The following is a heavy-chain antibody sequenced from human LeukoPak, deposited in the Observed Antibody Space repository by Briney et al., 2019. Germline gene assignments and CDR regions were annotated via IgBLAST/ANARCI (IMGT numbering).Heavy chain of an antibody. J-gene: IGHJ4*02. D-gene: IGHD2-8*01. V-gene: IGHV4-30-2*01. CDR1: GGSISSGGYS. CDR2: IYHSGST. CDR3: ARDNVWHLGF. Sequence: SETLSLTCAVSGGSISSGGYSWSWIRQPPGKGLEWIGYIYHSGSTYYNPSLKSRVTISLDKSKNQFSLNLNSVTAADTAVYYCARDNVWHLGFWGQGILVTVSS.